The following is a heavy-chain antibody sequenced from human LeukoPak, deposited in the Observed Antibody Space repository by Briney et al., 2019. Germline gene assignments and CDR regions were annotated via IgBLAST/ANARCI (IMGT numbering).Heavy chain of an antibody. CDR1: GDTLSELP. J-gene: IGHJ4*02. D-gene: IGHD2-15*01. CDR2: FDPAHDET. Sequence: ASVKVSCKVSGDTLSELPMHWMRQAPGKGLEWMGGFDPAHDETIYAQKFQGRVTMTEDTSTGTAYMELSSLRSEDTAVYYCATGIESVAGATTVFDYWGQGTLVTVSS. CDR3: ATGIESVAGATTVFDY. V-gene: IGHV1-24*01.